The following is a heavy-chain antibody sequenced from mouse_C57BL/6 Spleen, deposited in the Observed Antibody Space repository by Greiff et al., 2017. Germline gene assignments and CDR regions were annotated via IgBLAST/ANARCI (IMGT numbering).Heavy chain of an antibody. CDR3: ARELGY. Sequence: EVQLQESGPGLVKPSQSLSLTCSVTGYSITSGYYWNWIRQFPGNKLEWMGYISYDGSNNYNPSLKNRISITRDTSKNQLFLKLNSVTTEDTATYDCARELGYWGQGTTLTVSS. V-gene: IGHV3-6*01. CDR2: ISYDGSN. J-gene: IGHJ2*01. CDR1: GYSITSGYY. D-gene: IGHD4-1*01.